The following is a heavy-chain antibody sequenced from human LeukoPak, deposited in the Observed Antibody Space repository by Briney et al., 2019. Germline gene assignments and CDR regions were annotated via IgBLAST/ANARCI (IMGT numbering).Heavy chain of an antibody. V-gene: IGHV6-1*01. J-gene: IGHJ3*02. CDR1: GDSVSIKSAA. Sequence: SQTLSLTCAISGDSVSIKSAAWNWIRQSPSRGLEWLGRTYYRSKWYNDYAVSVKSRITINPDTSKNQFSLQLNSVTPEDTAVYYCARMTTVTTFGAFDIWGQGTMVTVSS. CDR3: ARMTTVTTFGAFDI. D-gene: IGHD4-17*01. CDR2: TYYRSKWYN.